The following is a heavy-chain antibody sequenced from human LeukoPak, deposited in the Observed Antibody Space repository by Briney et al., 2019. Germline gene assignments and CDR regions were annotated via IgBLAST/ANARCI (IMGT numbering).Heavy chain of an antibody. J-gene: IGHJ3*02. D-gene: IGHD3-22*01. CDR3: ASLGHYYDSSGYSDAFDI. Sequence: GGSLRLSCVASGFTFSDYYMSWIRQAPGKGLEWVSYIRSSGTTIHYADSVKGRFTISRDNAKNSLYLQMNSLRAEDTAVYYCASLGHYYDSSGYSDAFDIWGQGTMVTVSS. CDR2: IRSSGTTI. V-gene: IGHV3-11*04. CDR1: GFTFSDYY.